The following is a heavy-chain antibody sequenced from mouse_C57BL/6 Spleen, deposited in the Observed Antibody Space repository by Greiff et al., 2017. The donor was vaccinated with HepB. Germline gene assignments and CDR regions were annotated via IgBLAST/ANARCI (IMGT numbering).Heavy chain of an antibody. CDR2: IYPGDGDT. D-gene: IGHD1-1*01. J-gene: IGHJ1*03. V-gene: IGHV1-82*01. CDR1: GYAFSSSW. CDR3: ARSTTVVVGDV. Sequence: QVQLKESGPELVKPGASVKISCKASGYAFSSSWMNWVKQRPGKGLEWIGRIYPGDGDTNYNGKFKGKATLTADKSSSTAYMQLSSPTSEDSAVYFCARSTTVVVGDVWGTGTTVTVSS.